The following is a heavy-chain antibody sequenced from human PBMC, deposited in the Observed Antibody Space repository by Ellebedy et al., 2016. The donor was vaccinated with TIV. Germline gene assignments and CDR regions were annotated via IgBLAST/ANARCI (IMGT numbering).Heavy chain of an antibody. V-gene: IGHV4-31*03. J-gene: IGHJ5*02. CDR2: IYYSRTT. CDR3: ARSLYYHASGIYHDL. D-gene: IGHD3-10*01. Sequence: MPSETLSLTCSVSGGSISSGGHYWSWIRQPPGKGLEWIGCIYYSRTTYYNPSLKSRFTLSVDTSKNQFSLKLSSVTAADTAIYFCARSLYYHASGIYHDLWGQGTLVTVSS. CDR1: GGSISSGGHY.